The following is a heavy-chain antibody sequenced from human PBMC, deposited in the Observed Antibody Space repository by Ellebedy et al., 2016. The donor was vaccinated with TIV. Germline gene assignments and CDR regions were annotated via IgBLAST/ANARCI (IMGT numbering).Heavy chain of an antibody. D-gene: IGHD5-18*01. V-gene: IGHV3-23*01. Sequence: PGGSLRLSCAASGFTFSSYGMTWVRQAPGKGLEWVSDISGSGDTTYYADSVKGRFTFSRDNSKTTVYLQMNSLRAEDTAVYYCAKTGGYIYGLPDFWGQGTLVTVSS. CDR3: AKTGGYIYGLPDF. CDR2: ISGSGDTT. CDR1: GFTFSSYG. J-gene: IGHJ4*02.